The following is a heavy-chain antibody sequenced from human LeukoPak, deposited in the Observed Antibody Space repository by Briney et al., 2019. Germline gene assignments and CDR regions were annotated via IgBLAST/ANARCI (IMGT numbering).Heavy chain of an antibody. Sequence: AGGSLRLSCAASGFTVSSNYMSWVRQAPGKGLEWVSVIYSGGSTYYADSVKGRFTISRDNSKNTLYLQMNSLRAEDTAVYYCLAYYYDSGSYFDYWGQGALVTVSS. CDR3: LAYYYDSGSYFDY. V-gene: IGHV3-66*02. CDR1: GFTVSSNY. J-gene: IGHJ4*02. CDR2: IYSGGST. D-gene: IGHD3-22*01.